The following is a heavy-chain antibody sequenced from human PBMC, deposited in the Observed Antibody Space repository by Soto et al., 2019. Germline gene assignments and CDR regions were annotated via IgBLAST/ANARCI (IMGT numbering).Heavy chain of an antibody. J-gene: IGHJ4*02. CDR1: GFTVSDYP. CDR3: AKSTAN. V-gene: IGHV3-30-3*02. Sequence: QVQVVESGGGVVQPGRSLRLSCAASGFTVSDYPLHWVRQAPDKGLEWVAVMFKDENNKRYADSVKGRFTISRDNSKNTLYLQMDSLRTDDTAVYYCAKSTANWGQGTLVTVSS. CDR2: MFKDENNK.